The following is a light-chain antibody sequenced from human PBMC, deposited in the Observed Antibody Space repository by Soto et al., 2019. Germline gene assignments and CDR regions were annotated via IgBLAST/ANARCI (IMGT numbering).Light chain of an antibody. J-gene: IGLJ2*01. Sequence: QSALTQPASVSGSPGQSITISCTGTSSDVGSYNLVSWYQQHPGKAPKLLIYEGSKRPSGVSNRFSGSKSGSTASLTVPGLQAEDEADYYCSSYAGDTTSDVVFGGGTKLTVL. CDR3: SSYAGDTTSDVV. CDR1: SSDVGSYNL. CDR2: EGS. V-gene: IGLV2-23*01.